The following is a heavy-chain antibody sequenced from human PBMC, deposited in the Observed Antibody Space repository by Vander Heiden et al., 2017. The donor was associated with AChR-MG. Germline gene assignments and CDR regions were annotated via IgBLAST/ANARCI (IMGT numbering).Heavy chain of an antibody. J-gene: IGHJ4*02. CDR3: ARDLSGSYFGFDDY. D-gene: IGHD1-26*01. CDR2: MNPNSGNT. CDR1: GYTSTSYD. V-gene: IGHV1-8*01. Sequence: QVQLVQSGAEVKQPGASVKVPCKASGYTSTSYDLNWVRQATGQGLEWMGWMNPNSGNTGYAQYFQGRVTMTRNTSISTAYMELSSLRSEDTAVYYCARDLSGSYFGFDDYWCQGTLVTVSS.